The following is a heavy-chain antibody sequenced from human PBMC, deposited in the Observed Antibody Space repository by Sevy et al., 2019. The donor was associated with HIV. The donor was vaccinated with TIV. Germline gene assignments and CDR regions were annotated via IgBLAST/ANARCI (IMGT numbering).Heavy chain of an antibody. Sequence: SGPTRVNPTQTLTLTCTFSGFSLSTSGVGVAWIRQPPGKALEWLALIYWDDDKRYSPSLKNRLTITKDTSKNQVVLTMTNMDPVDTATYYCAHRRDDTVVMVYGDFDYWGQGTLVTVSS. V-gene: IGHV2-5*02. J-gene: IGHJ4*02. CDR1: GFSLSTSGVG. CDR3: AHRRDDTVVMVYGDFDY. CDR2: IYWDDDK. D-gene: IGHD2-8*01.